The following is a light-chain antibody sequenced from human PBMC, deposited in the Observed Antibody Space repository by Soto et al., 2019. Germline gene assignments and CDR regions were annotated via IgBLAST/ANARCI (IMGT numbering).Light chain of an antibody. CDR2: DVT. CDR1: SSDVGGYNY. J-gene: IGLJ1*01. Sequence: QSALTQPASVSGSPGQSITISCTGTSSDVGGYNYVSWYQQHPVKAPKLMIYDVTNRPSGVSDRFSGSKSGNTASLTISGLQAEDEADYYCSSYPSSSTPYVFGTGTQLTVL. CDR3: SSYPSSSTPYV. V-gene: IGLV2-14*01.